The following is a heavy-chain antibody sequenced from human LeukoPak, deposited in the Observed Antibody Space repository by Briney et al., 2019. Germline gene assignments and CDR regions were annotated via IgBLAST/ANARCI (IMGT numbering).Heavy chain of an antibody. D-gene: IGHD3-3*01. CDR1: GFTFSSYA. V-gene: IGHV3-23*01. CDR2: ISGSGGST. J-gene: IGHJ4*02. Sequence: PGGSLRLSYAASGFTFSSYAMSWVRQAPGKGLEWVSAISGSGGSTYYADSVKGRFTISRDNSKNTLYLQMNSLGAEDTAVYYCAKAGRFLEWLLPFDYWGQGTLVTVSS. CDR3: AKAGRFLEWLLPFDY.